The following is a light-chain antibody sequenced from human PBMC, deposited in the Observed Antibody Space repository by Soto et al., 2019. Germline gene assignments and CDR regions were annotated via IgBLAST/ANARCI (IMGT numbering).Light chain of an antibody. J-gene: IGKJ2*01. CDR2: WAS. Sequence: DIVMTQSPDSLAVSLGERATINCKSSQSVLYSSNNKNYLAWYQQKPGQPPKLLIYWASTREYGVPDRFSGSGSGTDFTLTISSLQAEDVAVYYCQHYYSTPRTFGQGTKLEIK. V-gene: IGKV4-1*01. CDR1: QSVLYSSNNKNY. CDR3: QHYYSTPRT.